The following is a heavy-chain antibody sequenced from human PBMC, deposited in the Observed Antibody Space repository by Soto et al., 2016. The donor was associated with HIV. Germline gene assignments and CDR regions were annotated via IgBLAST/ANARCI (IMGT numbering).Heavy chain of an antibody. V-gene: IGHV1-69*12. D-gene: IGHD2-2*02. J-gene: IGHJ5*02. CDR1: GGTFSSYA. Sequence: QVQLVQSGAEVKKPGSSVKVSCKASGGTFSSYAISWVRQAPGQGLEWMGGIIPSLGTANYAQNFQGRATITADESTSTAYMELSSLTSEDTAVYYCARDEGHCSSIRCYRLLVPTPWGQGTLVTVSS. CDR3: ARDEGHCSSIRCYRLLVPTP. CDR2: IIPSLGTA.